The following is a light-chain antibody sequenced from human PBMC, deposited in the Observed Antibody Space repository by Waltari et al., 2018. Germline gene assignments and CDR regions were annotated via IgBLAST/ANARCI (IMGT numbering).Light chain of an antibody. J-gene: IGLJ3*02. Sequence: QSVLTQPPSASGTPGQKVTISCNGSSSNIGSNYVYWYQQLPVTAPKLLIFKNNQRPPGVPDRVSDSKSGTSASLAINGLRSEDEADYYCAAWDDSLSGLVLGGGTKVTVL. CDR2: KNN. V-gene: IGLV1-47*01. CDR1: SSNIGSNY. CDR3: AAWDDSLSGLV.